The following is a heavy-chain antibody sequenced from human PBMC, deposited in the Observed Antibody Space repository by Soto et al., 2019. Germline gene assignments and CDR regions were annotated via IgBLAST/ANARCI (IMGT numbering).Heavy chain of an antibody. J-gene: IGHJ4*02. CDR1: GGSISSGDYF. Sequence: SETLSLTCAVSGGSISSGDYFWSWIRQAPGKGLEWIGEINHSGSTNYTPSLKSRVTISVDTSKNQFSLKLSSVTAADTAVYYCARANAAAGTLQFDYWGQGTLVTVS. V-gene: IGHV4-30-2*01. CDR3: ARANAAAGTLQFDY. D-gene: IGHD6-13*01. CDR2: INHSGST.